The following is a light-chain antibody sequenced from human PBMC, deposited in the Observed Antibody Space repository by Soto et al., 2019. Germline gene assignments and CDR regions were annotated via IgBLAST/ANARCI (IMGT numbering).Light chain of an antibody. V-gene: IGKV3D-15*02. Sequence: ELVMTQSPATLSVSPGERATLSCRASQSVTNNLAWYQQKPGQPPKLVLYGVSTRAAGIPARFNGSGSGTEFTLTISSLQSEDFAVYYCQQYGSSPTFGQGTRLEIK. CDR2: GVS. J-gene: IGKJ5*01. CDR3: QQYGSSPT. CDR1: QSVTNN.